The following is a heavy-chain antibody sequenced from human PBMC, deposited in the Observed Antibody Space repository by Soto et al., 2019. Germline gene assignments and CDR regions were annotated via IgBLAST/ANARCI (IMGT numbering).Heavy chain of an antibody. J-gene: IGHJ4*02. V-gene: IGHV3-23*01. D-gene: IGHD6-13*01. CDR1: GFSFMDYA. CDR3: AKRSPYSSGWYSPIFDY. Sequence: PRGSLRRSCSASGFSFMDYATSWVRRAPGKGLEWVSVISESGGSTHYADSVRGRFAVSRDNSKNSLSLRMNSLRDEDTAVYFCAKRSPYSSGWYSPIFDYWGQGALVTVSS. CDR2: ISESGGST.